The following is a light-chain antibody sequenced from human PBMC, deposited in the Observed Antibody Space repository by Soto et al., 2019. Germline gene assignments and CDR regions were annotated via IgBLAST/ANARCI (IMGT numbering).Light chain of an antibody. V-gene: IGLV2-14*01. Sequence: QPALTQPASVSGSPGQSSTISCTGTSSDVGGYNYVSWYQQHPGKAPKLMIYEVSNRPSGVSNRFSGSKSGNTASLTISGLQAEDEADYYCSSYTSSSTDVFGTGTKVTVL. CDR3: SSYTSSSTDV. CDR1: SSDVGGYNY. CDR2: EVS. J-gene: IGLJ1*01.